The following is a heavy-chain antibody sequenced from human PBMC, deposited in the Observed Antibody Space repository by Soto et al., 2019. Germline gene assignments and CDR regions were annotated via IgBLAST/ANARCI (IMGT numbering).Heavy chain of an antibody. CDR2: INPNSGGT. V-gene: IGHV1-2*02. CDR3: ARDPMVRGVIPYYYYGMDV. Sequence: ASVKVSCKASGYTFTGYYIHWVREAPGQGLEWMGWINPNSGGTNYAQKFQGRVTMTRDTSISTAYMELSRLRSDDTAVYYCARDPMVRGVIPYYYYGMDVWGQGTTVTVSS. J-gene: IGHJ6*02. D-gene: IGHD3-10*01. CDR1: GYTFTGYY.